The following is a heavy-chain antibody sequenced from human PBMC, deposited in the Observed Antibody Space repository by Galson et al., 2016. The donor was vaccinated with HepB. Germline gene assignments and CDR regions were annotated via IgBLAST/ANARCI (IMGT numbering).Heavy chain of an antibody. V-gene: IGHV1-18*01. Sequence: SVKVSCKASGYTFTSYGISWVRLAPGQGLEWMGWISGYNGNTNYARKSQGRVTLTTNTSTSTASMELRSLRSGDTAVYYRARDIVLMVFVADYYYYGMDVWGQGTTVTVSS. CDR2: ISGYNGNT. CDR3: ARDIVLMVFVADYYYYGMDV. D-gene: IGHD2-8*01. CDR1: GYTFTSYG. J-gene: IGHJ6*02.